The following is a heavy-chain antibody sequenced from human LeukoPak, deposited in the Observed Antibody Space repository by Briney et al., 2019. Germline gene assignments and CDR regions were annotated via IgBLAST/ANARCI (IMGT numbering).Heavy chain of an antibody. V-gene: IGHV3-48*03. J-gene: IGHJ5*02. CDR2: VSSSGTTI. CDR1: GFTFSSYE. Sequence: PGGSLRLSCAASGFTFSSYEMNWVRQAPWKGQEWVSYVSSSGTTIYYADSVKGRFTVSRDNAKNSLYLQMNSLRAEDTAIYYCARQVASGFDPWGQGTLVTVSS. CDR3: ARQVASGFDP.